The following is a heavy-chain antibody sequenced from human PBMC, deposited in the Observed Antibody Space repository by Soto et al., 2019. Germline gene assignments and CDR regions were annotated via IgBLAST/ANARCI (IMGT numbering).Heavy chain of an antibody. CDR3: ASGLRYSSGLAEFSYYYYYGIDV. Sequence: SVKVSCKASGGTFSGYAISWVRQAPGQGLEWMGGIIPIFGTANYAQKFQGRVTLTADDFKSTAHMELSSLRSEHTAVYYCASGLRYSSGLAEFSYYYYYGIDVWGQGTTVTVSS. CDR2: IIPIFGTA. V-gene: IGHV1-69*13. CDR1: GGTFSGYA. D-gene: IGHD6-19*01. J-gene: IGHJ6*02.